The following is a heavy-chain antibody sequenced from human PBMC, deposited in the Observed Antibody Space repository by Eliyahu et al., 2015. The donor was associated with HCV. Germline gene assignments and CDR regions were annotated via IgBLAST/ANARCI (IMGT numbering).Heavy chain of an antibody. D-gene: IGHD1-26*01. CDR1: GNRFPNYW. CDR3: ARQSGAYTEFDYFDS. CDR2: IYPGDSDT. Sequence: VQLVQSRAEVKKSGESLKISCQASGNRFPNYWIGWVRQMPGKGLEWMGVIYPGDSDTRYSPSFQGQVTISVDKSISTAYLQWSSLKASDTAIYYCARQSGAYTEFDYFDSWGQGTLVTVSS. V-gene: IGHV5-51*01. J-gene: IGHJ5*01.